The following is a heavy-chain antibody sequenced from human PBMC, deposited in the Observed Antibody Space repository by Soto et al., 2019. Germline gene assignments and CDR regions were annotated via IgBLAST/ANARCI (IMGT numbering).Heavy chain of an antibody. J-gene: IGHJ4*02. D-gene: IGHD3-22*01. Sequence: PETLSLTCTVSGGSISSSSYYWGWIRQPPGKGLEWIGSIYYSGSTYYNPSLKSRVTISVDTSKNQISLKLSSVTAADTAVYYSAWQYYDSSGYSIDYWGQGTLVTVSS. CDR3: AWQYYDSSGYSIDY. V-gene: IGHV4-39*01. CDR1: GGSISSSSYY. CDR2: IYYSGST.